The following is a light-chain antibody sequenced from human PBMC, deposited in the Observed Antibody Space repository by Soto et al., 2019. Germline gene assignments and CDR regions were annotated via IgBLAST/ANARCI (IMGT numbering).Light chain of an antibody. CDR2: DAS. CDR3: QQYNNWQT. Sequence: EIVMTQSPPTLSVSPEERATLSCRASQSINSDLAWYQQKPGQAPRLLIYDASTRATGIPARFSGSGSGTEFTLTISSLQSEDFALYYCQQYNNWQTFGPGTKVDVK. V-gene: IGKV3-15*01. CDR1: QSINSD. J-gene: IGKJ3*01.